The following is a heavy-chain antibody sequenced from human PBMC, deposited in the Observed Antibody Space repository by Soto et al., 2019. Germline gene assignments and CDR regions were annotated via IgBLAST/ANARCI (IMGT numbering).Heavy chain of an antibody. CDR2: IYYSGST. Sequence: SETLSLTCTVSGGSISSGGYYWSWIRQHPGKGLEWIGYIYYSGSTYYNPSLKSRVTISVDTSKNQFSLKLSSVTAADTAVYYCARVMVVVAATNWFDPWGQGTLVTVSS. D-gene: IGHD2-15*01. CDR1: GGSISSGGYY. J-gene: IGHJ5*02. V-gene: IGHV4-31*03. CDR3: ARVMVVVAATNWFDP.